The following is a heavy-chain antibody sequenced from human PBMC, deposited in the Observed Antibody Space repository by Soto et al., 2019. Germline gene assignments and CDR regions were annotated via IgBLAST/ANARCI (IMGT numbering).Heavy chain of an antibody. CDR3: ARGYCISTSCYAGGSFDY. CDR1: GFTFSSYS. D-gene: IGHD2-2*01. Sequence: GGSLRLSCAASGFTFSSYSMNWVRQAPGKGLEWVSSISSSSSYIYYADSVKGRFTISRDNAKNTLYLQMNSLRAEDTAVYYCARGYCISTSCYAGGSFDYWGQGTLVTVSS. V-gene: IGHV3-21*01. J-gene: IGHJ4*02. CDR2: ISSSSSYI.